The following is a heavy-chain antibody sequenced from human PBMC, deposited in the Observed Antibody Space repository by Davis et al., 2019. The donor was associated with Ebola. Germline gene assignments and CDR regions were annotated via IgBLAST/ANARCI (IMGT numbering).Heavy chain of an antibody. CDR3: VRDRFYYNSGNFVS. CDR1: GGILRNNA. CDR2: IIAVFGTA. V-gene: IGHV1-69*13. D-gene: IGHD3-10*01. Sequence: SVKVSCKASGGILRNNAISWVRQAPGRGPEWLGSIIAVFGTANYAEKFQGRLTISADEPKTTVYMELSSLRSEDTAIYYCVRDRFYYNSGNFVSWGQGTLVTVSS. J-gene: IGHJ4*02.